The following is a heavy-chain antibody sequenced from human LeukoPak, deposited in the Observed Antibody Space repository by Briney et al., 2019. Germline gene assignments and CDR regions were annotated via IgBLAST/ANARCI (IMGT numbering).Heavy chain of an antibody. D-gene: IGHD4-11*01. J-gene: IGHJ4*02. CDR2: ISGSSETI. CDR1: GFTFSTYS. Sequence: GGSLRLSCAASGFTFSTYSMNWVRQAPGKGLEWVSYISGSSETIYYADSVKGRFTISRDNAKNSLYLQMNSLRDEDTAVYYCARTPPTAGLTTIGVGSDYWSQGTLVTVSS. V-gene: IGHV3-48*02. CDR3: ARTPPTAGLTTIGVGSDY.